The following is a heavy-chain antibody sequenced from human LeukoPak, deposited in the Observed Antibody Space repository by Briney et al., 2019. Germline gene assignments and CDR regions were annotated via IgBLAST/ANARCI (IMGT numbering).Heavy chain of an antibody. CDR3: AEVARSGY. J-gene: IGHJ4*02. CDR1: AFTFSNYN. Sequence: GGSRRLSWAAAAFTFSNYNMNCVRQAPEKVLEWVSSISTSSTYIYYADSVKGRFTISRDNAKNSLYLQMNSLRAEDTAVYYCAEVARSGYWGQGTLVTVSS. D-gene: IGHD5-12*01. V-gene: IGHV3-21*01. CDR2: ISTSSTYI.